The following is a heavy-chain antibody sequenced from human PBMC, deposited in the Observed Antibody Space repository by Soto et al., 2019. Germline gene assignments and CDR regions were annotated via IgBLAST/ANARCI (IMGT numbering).Heavy chain of an antibody. V-gene: IGHV1-2*02. D-gene: IGHD3-22*01. J-gene: IGHJ4*02. CDR1: GLSLPDNY. CDR3: ARGRNYYDGTGYFDRDY. Sequence: ASVEVSCKSSGLSLPDNYLRWVREANGQCLEWLGWINANSGGTKYAQKFQGRVAMTRDTSITTVYMELSRLRSDDTAVYFCARGRNYYDGTGYFDRDYWGQGTLVTV. CDR2: INANSGGT.